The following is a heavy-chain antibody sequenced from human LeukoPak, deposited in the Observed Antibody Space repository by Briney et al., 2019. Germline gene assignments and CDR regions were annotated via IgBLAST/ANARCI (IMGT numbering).Heavy chain of an antibody. V-gene: IGHV4-39*01. CDR3: ARRGSSFFDY. CDR1: GDSISSSTYY. Sequence: PSETLSLTCTASGDSISSSTYYWGWIRQPPGKGLEWIGSIYYSGSTYYNLSLKSRVTISIDTSKNQFSLKLSSVTAADTAVYYCARRGSSFFDYWGQGILVTVSS. J-gene: IGHJ4*02. CDR2: IYYSGST. D-gene: IGHD6-13*01.